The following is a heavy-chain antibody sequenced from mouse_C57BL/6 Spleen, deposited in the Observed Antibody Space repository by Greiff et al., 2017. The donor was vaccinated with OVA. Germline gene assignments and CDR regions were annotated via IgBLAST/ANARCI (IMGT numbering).Heavy chain of an antibody. J-gene: IGHJ2*01. CDR2: INPGSGGT. Sequence: VQLQESGAELVRPGTSVKVSCKASGYAFTNYLIEWVKQRPGQGLEWIGVINPGSGGTNYNEKFKGKATLTADKSSSTAYMQLSSLTSEDSAVYFCARREGTTVPFDYWGQGTTLTVSS. CDR3: ARREGTTVPFDY. CDR1: GYAFTNYL. D-gene: IGHD1-1*01. V-gene: IGHV1-54*01.